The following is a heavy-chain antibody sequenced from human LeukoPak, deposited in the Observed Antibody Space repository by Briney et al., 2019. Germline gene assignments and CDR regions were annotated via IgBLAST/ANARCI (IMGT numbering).Heavy chain of an antibody. D-gene: IGHD4/OR15-4a*01. CDR1: GFTVSSNY. CDR3: ARLSAPPVYGGYFDY. Sequence: GVSLRLSCAASGFTVSSNYMSWVRQAPGKGLEWVSVIYSGGSTYYADSVKGRFTISRDNSKNMLYLQMNSLRAEDTAVYYCARLSAPPVYGGYFDYWGQGTLVTVSS. V-gene: IGHV3-53*01. CDR2: IYSGGST. J-gene: IGHJ4*02.